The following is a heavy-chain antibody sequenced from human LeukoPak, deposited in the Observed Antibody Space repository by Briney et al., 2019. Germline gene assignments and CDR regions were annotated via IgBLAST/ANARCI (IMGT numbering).Heavy chain of an antibody. CDR1: GDSVSSDIAA. V-gene: IGHV6-1*01. Sequence: SQTLPLTCAISGDSVSSDIAAWNWIRQSPSRGLEWLGRTYYRSKWYNDFAVSVKSRMTINPDTSKNQFSLHLNSVTPEDTAVYYCAMSWSAYYYAFDNWGQGTLVTVSS. D-gene: IGHD3-22*01. J-gene: IGHJ4*02. CDR2: TYYRSKWYN. CDR3: AMSWSAYYYAFDN.